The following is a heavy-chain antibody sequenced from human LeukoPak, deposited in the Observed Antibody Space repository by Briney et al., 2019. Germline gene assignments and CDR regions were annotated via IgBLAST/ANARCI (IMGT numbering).Heavy chain of an antibody. J-gene: IGHJ3*02. Sequence: SETLSLTCTVSGASISSTTYYWGWIRQPPRKGLEWIASIYYSGSTYYNPSLKSRVTISVDTSKNQFSLKLSSVTAADTAVYYCARHKYSSGWPPEGTFDIWGQGTMVTVSS. CDR3: ARHKYSSGWPPEGTFDI. CDR2: IYYSGST. D-gene: IGHD6-19*01. V-gene: IGHV4-39*01. CDR1: GASISSTTYY.